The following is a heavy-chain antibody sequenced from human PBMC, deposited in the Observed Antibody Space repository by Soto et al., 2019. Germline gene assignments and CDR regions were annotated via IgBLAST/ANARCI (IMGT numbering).Heavy chain of an antibody. J-gene: IGHJ5*02. Sequence: QLQLQESGPGLVKPSETLSLTCTVSGGSISSSSYYWGWIRQPPGKGLEWIGSIYYSGSTYYNPSLKSRVTISVDMPKNPFSLKLSSVTAADTAVYYCARQTGIWSRGSCYSTWFDPWGQGTLVTVSS. D-gene: IGHD2-15*01. CDR3: ARQTGIWSRGSCYSTWFDP. CDR2: IYYSGST. V-gene: IGHV4-39*01. CDR1: GGSISSSSYY.